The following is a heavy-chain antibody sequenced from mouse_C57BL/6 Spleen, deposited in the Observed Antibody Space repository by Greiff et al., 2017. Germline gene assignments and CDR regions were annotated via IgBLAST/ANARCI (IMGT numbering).Heavy chain of an antibody. D-gene: IGHD2-4*01. CDR2: IYPGSGST. Sequence: QVQLQQPGAELVKPGASVKMSCKASGYTFTSYWITWVKQRPGQGLEWIGDIYPGSGSTNYNEKFKSKATLTVATSSSTAYLQLSSLTSEDSAVYYCARRGYDYDIGFAYWGQGTLVTVS. CDR3: ARRGYDYDIGFAY. J-gene: IGHJ3*01. V-gene: IGHV1-55*01. CDR1: GYTFTSYW.